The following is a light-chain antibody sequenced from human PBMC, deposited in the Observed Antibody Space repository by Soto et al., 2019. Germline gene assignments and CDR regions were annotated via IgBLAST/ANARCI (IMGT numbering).Light chain of an antibody. CDR3: QQYNSYSPLT. CDR2: KAS. J-gene: IGKJ4*01. Sequence: DIQMTPSPSTPSASVGDRVNITCRASQSISSWLAWYQQKPGKAPKLLIYKASGLESGVPSRFSGSGSGTDFTLTISSLQPDDFATYYCQQYNSYSPLTFGGGTKVDIK. CDR1: QSISSW. V-gene: IGKV1-5*03.